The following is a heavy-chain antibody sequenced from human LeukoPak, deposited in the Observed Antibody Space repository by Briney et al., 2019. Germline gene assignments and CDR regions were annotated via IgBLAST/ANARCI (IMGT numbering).Heavy chain of an antibody. CDR1: GFTFDDYA. J-gene: IGHJ6*02. CDR3: AKAHCSGGSCYHYGMDV. CDR2: ISGDGGST. V-gene: IGHV3-43*02. Sequence: GGSLRLSCAASGFTFDDYAMHWVRQAPGKGLEWVSLISGDGGSTYYADSVKGRFTISRDNSKNSLYLQMNSLRTEDTALYYCAKAHCSGGSCYHYGMDVWGQGTTVTVSS. D-gene: IGHD2-15*01.